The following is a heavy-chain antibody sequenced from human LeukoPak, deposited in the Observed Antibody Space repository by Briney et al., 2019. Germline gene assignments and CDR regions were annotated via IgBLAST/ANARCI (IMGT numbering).Heavy chain of an antibody. J-gene: IGHJ6*02. CDR2: ISGSGAGT. D-gene: IGHD5-18*01. Sequence: GGSLRLSCAASGLTFSSYAMSWVRQAPGQGLEWVSAISGSGAGTYYADSVKGRFTISRDNSKNTLYLQMNSLRAEDTAIYYCVKIMGIHLHSDYGMDVWGQGTTVTVSS. CDR3: VKIMGIHLHSDYGMDV. CDR1: GLTFSSYA. V-gene: IGHV3-23*01.